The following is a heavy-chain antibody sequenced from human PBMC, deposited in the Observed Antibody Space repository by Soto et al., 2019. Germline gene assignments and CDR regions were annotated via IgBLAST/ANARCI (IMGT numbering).Heavy chain of an antibody. Sequence: PSETLSLTCTVSGGSISTYHWNWIRQPPGKGLDWIGYFYNFGNTNYNPSLKSRVTISVDTSKNQFSLKLSSVIAADAAVYYCASHLLSAFDIWGQGTVVTVSS. CDR1: GGSISTYH. CDR3: ASHLLSAFDI. CDR2: FYNFGNT. J-gene: IGHJ3*02. V-gene: IGHV4-59*01.